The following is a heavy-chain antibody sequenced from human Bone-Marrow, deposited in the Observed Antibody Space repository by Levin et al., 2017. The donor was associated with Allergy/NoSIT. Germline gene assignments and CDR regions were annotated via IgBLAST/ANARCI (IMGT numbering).Heavy chain of an antibody. CDR3: ARDDTFCSVGYCYPQGFDY. CDR1: GFTFSSYA. CDR2: ISYDGSQT. D-gene: IGHD2-15*01. V-gene: IGHV3-30-3*01. J-gene: IGHJ4*02. Sequence: GGSLRLSCAASGFTFSSYAIHWVRQAPGKGLEWVAIISYDGSQTYYADSVKARFIISRDNSNNTLFLQMTSLRPEDTAVYYCARDDTFCSVGYCYPQGFDYWGQGTLVTVSS.